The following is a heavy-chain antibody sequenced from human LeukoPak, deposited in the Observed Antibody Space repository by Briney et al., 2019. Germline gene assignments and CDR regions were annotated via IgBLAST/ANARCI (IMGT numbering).Heavy chain of an antibody. CDR1: GFTFSSYG. CDR3: AKEAYRTVDYLDY. CDR2: ISYDGSNK. J-gene: IGHJ4*02. D-gene: IGHD1-26*01. V-gene: IGHV3-30*18. Sequence: PGGSLRLSCAASGFTFSSYGMHWVRQAPGKGLEWVAVISYDGSNKYYADSVKGRFTISRDNSKNTLYLQMNSLRAEDTAVYYCAKEAYRTVDYLDYWGQGTLVTVSS.